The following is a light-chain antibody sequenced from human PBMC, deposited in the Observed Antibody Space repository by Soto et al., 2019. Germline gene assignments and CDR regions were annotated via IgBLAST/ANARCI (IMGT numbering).Light chain of an antibody. Sequence: EIVLTESPGTQSLSPGEGATLSCRASESVASSYLAWYQQIPGQAPRLLIYGASSRATGIPDRFSGSGSGTDFTLTITRLQPEDFAVYYCQQYGRSPWTSGQGTKVDIK. V-gene: IGKV3-20*01. CDR1: ESVASSY. CDR3: QQYGRSPWT. J-gene: IGKJ1*01. CDR2: GAS.